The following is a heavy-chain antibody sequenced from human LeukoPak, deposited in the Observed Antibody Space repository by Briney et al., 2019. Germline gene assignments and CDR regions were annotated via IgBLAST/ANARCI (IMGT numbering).Heavy chain of an antibody. CDR2: INHSGST. CDR1: GGSFSGYY. D-gene: IGHD2-15*01. V-gene: IGHV4-34*01. CDR3: ARTIPPYCSGGSCYSGLYYFDY. J-gene: IGHJ4*02. Sequence: SETLSLTCAVYGGSFSGYYWSWIRQPPGKGLEWIGEINHSGSTNYNPSLKSRVTISVDTSKNQFSLKLSSVTAADTAVYYCARTIPPYCSGGSCYSGLYYFDYWGQGTLVTVSS.